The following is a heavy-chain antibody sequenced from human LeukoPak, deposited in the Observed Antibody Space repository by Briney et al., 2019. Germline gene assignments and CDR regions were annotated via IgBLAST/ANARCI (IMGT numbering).Heavy chain of an antibody. Sequence: SETLSLTCTVSGGSISSSSYYWGWIRQPPGKGLEWIGSIYYSGSTYYNPSLKSRVTISVDTSKNQFSLKLSSVTAADTAVYYCARGLRGITMVRGVHYYYYGMDVWGQGTTVTVSS. J-gene: IGHJ6*02. V-gene: IGHV4-39*01. D-gene: IGHD3-10*01. CDR1: GGSISSSSYY. CDR2: IYYSGST. CDR3: ARGLRGITMVRGVHYYYYGMDV.